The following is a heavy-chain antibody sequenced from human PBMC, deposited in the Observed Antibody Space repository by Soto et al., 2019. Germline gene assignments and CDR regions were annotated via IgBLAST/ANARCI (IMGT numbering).Heavy chain of an antibody. V-gene: IGHV1-46*01. CDR1: VYTFSSYY. CDR2: INPSGGST. D-gene: IGHD5-18*01. Sequence: QVQLVQSVAEVKKPGASVKVSCKASVYTFSSYYMHWVRQAPGQGLEWMVLINPSGGSTSYAKKFKGRVTMTRDTSTRTVYMELSSLRSEDTAVYYCAREDTANGGAFDIWGQGTMLTVSS. J-gene: IGHJ3*02. CDR3: AREDTANGGAFDI.